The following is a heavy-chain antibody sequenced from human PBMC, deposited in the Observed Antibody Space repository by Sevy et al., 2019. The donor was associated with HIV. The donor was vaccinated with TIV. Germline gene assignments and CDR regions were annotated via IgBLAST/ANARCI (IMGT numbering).Heavy chain of an antibody. CDR2: IGTAAGVT. J-gene: IGHJ4*02. CDR3: ARCPGHYSIDY. V-gene: IGHV3-48*02. D-gene: IGHD2-21*01. Sequence: GSLRLSCAASGFTFNTYRLIWVRQTPGKGLEWLSFIGTAAGVTYYADSVKGRFTISRDNAKNSLYLQMNSLRDEDTAVYYCARCPGHYSIDYWGQGTLVTVSS. CDR1: GFTFNTYR.